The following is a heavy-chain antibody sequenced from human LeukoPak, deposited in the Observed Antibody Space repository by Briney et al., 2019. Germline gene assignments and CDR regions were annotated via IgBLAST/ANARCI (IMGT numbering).Heavy chain of an antibody. Sequence: PGGSLRLSSAASGFTFSSYSMNWVRQAPGKGLEWVSSISSSSSYIYYADSVKGRFTISRDNAKNSLYLQMNSLRAEDTAVYYCARDQVGLLWFGELSSLRSDAFDIWGQGTMVTVSS. J-gene: IGHJ3*02. CDR2: ISSSSSYI. CDR1: GFTFSSYS. D-gene: IGHD3-10*01. CDR3: ARDQVGLLWFGELSSLRSDAFDI. V-gene: IGHV3-21*01.